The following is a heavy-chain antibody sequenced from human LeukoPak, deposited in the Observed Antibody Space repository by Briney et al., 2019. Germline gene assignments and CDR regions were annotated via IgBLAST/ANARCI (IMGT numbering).Heavy chain of an antibody. CDR1: GGSISSSSNY. V-gene: IGHV4-39*07. Sequence: SETLSLTCTVSGGSISSSSNYWGWIRQPPGKGLEWIGSIYDSGSTYYNPSLKSRVTISVDTSKNQFSLKLSSVTAADTAVYYCARLSHGDYGDLFDYWGQGTLVTVSS. J-gene: IGHJ4*02. CDR2: IYDSGST. D-gene: IGHD4-17*01. CDR3: ARLSHGDYGDLFDY.